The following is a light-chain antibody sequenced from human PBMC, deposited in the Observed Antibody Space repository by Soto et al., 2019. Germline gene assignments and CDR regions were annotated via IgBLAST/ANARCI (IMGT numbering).Light chain of an antibody. CDR3: SFYTATTFL. CDR1: SSEFGAYNY. CDR2: DVT. V-gene: IGLV2-14*01. Sequence: QSALTQPASVSGSPGQSITISCTGTSSEFGAYNYVSWYRHHPGRAPKLIIYDVTNRPSGVSDRFSGSKSANTASLTISGLQPEDEGDYFCSFYTATTFLFGGGTKLTVL. J-gene: IGLJ2*01.